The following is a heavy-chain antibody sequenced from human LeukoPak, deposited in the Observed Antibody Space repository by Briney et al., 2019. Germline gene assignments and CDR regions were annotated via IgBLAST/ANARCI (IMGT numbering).Heavy chain of an antibody. Sequence: SETLSLTCAVYGGSFSGYYWSWIRQPPGKGLEWIGEINHSGSTNYNPSLKSRVTISVDTSKNQFSLKLSSVTAADTAVYYCARGSGDSSGHGAFDIWGQGTMVTVSS. CDR2: INHSGST. CDR3: ARGSGDSSGHGAFDI. D-gene: IGHD3-22*01. J-gene: IGHJ3*02. V-gene: IGHV4-34*01. CDR1: GGSFSGYY.